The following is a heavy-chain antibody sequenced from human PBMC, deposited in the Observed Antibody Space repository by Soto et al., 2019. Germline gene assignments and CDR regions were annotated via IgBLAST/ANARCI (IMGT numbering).Heavy chain of an antibody. D-gene: IGHD6-6*01. CDR3: ARQSPGIAAPGY. V-gene: IGHV5-10-1*01. CDR2: IDPSDSYT. CDR1: GYSFTSYW. J-gene: IGHJ4*02. Sequence: GESLKIACKGSGYSFTSYWISWVRQMPGKGLEWMGRIDPSDSYTNYSPSFQGHVTISADKSISTAYLQWSSLKASDTAMYYCARQSPGIAAPGYWGQGTLVTVSS.